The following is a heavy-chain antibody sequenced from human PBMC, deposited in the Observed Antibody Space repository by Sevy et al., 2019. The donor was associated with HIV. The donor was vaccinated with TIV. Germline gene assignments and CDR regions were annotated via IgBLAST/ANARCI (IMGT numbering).Heavy chain of an antibody. CDR1: GFSLSTSGVG. CDR2: IYWDDDK. J-gene: IGHJ3*02. V-gene: IGHV2-5*02. Sequence: SGPTLVKPTQTLTLTCTFSGFSLSTSGVGVGWIRQPPGKALEWLALIYWDDDKRYSPSLKSRLTITKDTSTHQVVLXXXXXXXXXXXXXXXXXXXXXYDAFDIWGQGTMVTVSS. CDR3: XXXXXXYDAFDI.